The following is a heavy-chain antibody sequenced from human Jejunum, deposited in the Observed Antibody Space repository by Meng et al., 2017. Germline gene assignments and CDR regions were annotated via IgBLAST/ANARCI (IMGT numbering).Heavy chain of an antibody. J-gene: IGHJ5*02. D-gene: IGHD3-10*01. Sequence: VRLGESGGGLVQPGESLRLSCAASGFTFSSHWMHWVRQVPGKGLVWLSRINSDGSDISYADSVKGRFTISRDNAKNTLYLQMSSLRVEDTAVYYCAKEFHGSGTSPWGQGTLVTVSS. CDR3: AKEFHGSGTSP. V-gene: IGHV3-74*01. CDR1: GFTFSSHW. CDR2: INSDGSDI.